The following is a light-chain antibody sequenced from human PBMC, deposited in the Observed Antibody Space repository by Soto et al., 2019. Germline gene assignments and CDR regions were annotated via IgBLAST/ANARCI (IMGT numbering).Light chain of an antibody. CDR1: QSVSTNY. Sequence: EIVLTQSPGTLSLSPGERATLSCRASQSVSTNYLAWYQRKPGQAPRLLIYGASSRATGIPDRFSGSGSGTDFTLTITRLEPEDFAVYYCQQYGSSPPTFGRGTEVEIK. V-gene: IGKV3-20*01. CDR2: GAS. CDR3: QQYGSSPPT. J-gene: IGKJ1*01.